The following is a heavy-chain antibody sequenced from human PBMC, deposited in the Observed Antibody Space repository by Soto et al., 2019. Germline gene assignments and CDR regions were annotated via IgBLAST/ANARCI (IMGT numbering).Heavy chain of an antibody. CDR3: AAEIYLGGNCCHFYY. D-gene: IGHD2-21*02. V-gene: IGHV1-18*01. Sequence: GASVKVSCKASGYTFTSYGISWVRQAPGQGLEWMGWISAYNGNTNYAQKLQGRVTMTTDTSTSTAYMELRSLRSEDTAVYYCAAEIYLGGNCCHFYYWGQGALVTVSS. CDR2: ISAYNGNT. CDR1: GYTFTSYG. J-gene: IGHJ4*02.